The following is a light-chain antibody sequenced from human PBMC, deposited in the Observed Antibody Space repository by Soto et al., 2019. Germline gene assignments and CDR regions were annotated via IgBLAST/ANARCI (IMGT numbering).Light chain of an antibody. J-gene: IGKJ1*01. CDR3: QQYNIYPST. V-gene: IGKV1-5*03. Sequence: DIQMTQSPSTLSASVGDRVTITCRASQSISNWLAWYQQKPGKAPKLLIYKASSLESGVPSRFNGNGSGTEFTLTISSLQPDDFATYYCQQYNIYPSTFGQGTKVEIK. CDR1: QSISNW. CDR2: KAS.